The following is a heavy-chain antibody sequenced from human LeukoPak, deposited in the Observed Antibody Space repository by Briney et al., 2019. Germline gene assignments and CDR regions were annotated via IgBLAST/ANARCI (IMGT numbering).Heavy chain of an antibody. CDR3: ARVLRGTTSGDNWFDP. CDR2: VSYAGSNE. Sequence: PGGSLRLSCAASGFTFRSYAMHWVRQAPGKGLEWVAVVSYAGSNEYYADSAKGRFTISRDNSKNTLYLQMNSLRAEDTAVYYCARVLRGTTSGDNWFDPWGQGTLVTVSS. CDR1: GFTFRSYA. V-gene: IGHV3-30*14. J-gene: IGHJ5*02. D-gene: IGHD1-7*01.